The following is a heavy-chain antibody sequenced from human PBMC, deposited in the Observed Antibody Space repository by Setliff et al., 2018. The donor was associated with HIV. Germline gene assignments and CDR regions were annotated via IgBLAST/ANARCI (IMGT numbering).Heavy chain of an antibody. CDR1: GYTFDKYY. CDR3: ARRNDCYYYMDV. V-gene: IGHV5-51*03. J-gene: IGHJ6*03. Sequence: PGESLKISCQGSGYTFDKYYIAWVRQMPGKGLEWMGLIYPDDSYTTYSPAFEGHVTFSADKSNSTAYLQWSSLKASDTAMYYCARRNDCYYYMDVWGAGTTVTVSS. CDR2: IYPDDSYT.